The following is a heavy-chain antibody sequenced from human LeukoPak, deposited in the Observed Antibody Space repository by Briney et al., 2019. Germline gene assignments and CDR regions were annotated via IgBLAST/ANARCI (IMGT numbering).Heavy chain of an antibody. CDR2: ITPNSGGT. Sequence: ASVKVSCKASGYTFTTYNIHWVRQAPGQGLEWVGWITPNSGGTNYAQKFQGRVTMTRDTSISTAYMELSRLRSDDTAAYSCARGRGGGYFDFWGQETLVTVSS. CDR3: ARGRGGGYFDF. V-gene: IGHV1-2*02. D-gene: IGHD2-15*01. CDR1: GYTFTTYN. J-gene: IGHJ4*02.